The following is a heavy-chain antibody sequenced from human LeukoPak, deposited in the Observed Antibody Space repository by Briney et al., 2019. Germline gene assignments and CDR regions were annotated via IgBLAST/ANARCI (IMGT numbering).Heavy chain of an antibody. CDR3: ARAKGEYYFDY. D-gene: IGHD3-10*01. Sequence: PGGSLRLSCAASGFTFSSYEMNWVRQAPGKGLEWVSYISSSGSTIYYADSVKGRFTISRDNAKNSLYLQMNSLRAEDTAVYYCARAKGEYYFDYWGQGTLVTVSS. J-gene: IGHJ4*02. CDR2: ISSSGSTI. V-gene: IGHV3-48*03. CDR1: GFTFSSYE.